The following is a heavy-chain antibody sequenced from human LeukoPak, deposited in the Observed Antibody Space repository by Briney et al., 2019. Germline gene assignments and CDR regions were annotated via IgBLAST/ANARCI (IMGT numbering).Heavy chain of an antibody. CDR2: INWISGST. CDR3: ARGYDFWSGYYTIFDY. Sequence: PGGSLRLSCVASGFTFRDYGMSWVRHVPGKGLEWVAGINWISGSTGYGHSVKGRFTISRDNDDSSVYLHMSSLRAEDTALYYCARGYDFWSGYYTIFDYWGQGILVTVSA. V-gene: IGHV3-20*04. CDR1: GFTFRDYG. D-gene: IGHD3/OR15-3a*01. J-gene: IGHJ4*02.